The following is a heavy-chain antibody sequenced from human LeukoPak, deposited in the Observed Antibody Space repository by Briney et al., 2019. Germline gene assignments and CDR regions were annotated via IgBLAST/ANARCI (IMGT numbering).Heavy chain of an antibody. D-gene: IGHD3-3*01. CDR2: INHSGST. V-gene: IGHV4-34*01. CDR3: ARGSTIFGGLDY. Sequence: PSETLSLTCAVYGGSFSGYYWSWIRQPPGKGLEWIGEINHSGSTNYNPSLKSRVTISVDTSKNQFSLKLGSVTAADTAVYYCARGSTIFGGLDYWGQGTLVTVSS. CDR1: GGSFSGYY. J-gene: IGHJ4*02.